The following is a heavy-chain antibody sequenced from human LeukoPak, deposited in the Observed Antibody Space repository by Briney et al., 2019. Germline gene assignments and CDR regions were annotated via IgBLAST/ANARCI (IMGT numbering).Heavy chain of an antibody. CDR1: GFTFSHYW. CDR2: IKQDGSRI. V-gene: IGHV3-7*01. CDR3: AREGAGGFDY. D-gene: IGHD1-26*01. J-gene: IGHJ4*02. Sequence: GGSLRLSCAASGFTFSHYWVSWIRQTPGKGLEWVANIKQDGSRIEYVDSVKGRFTISRDNAKNSLYLQMNSLRAEDTAVYYCAREGAGGFDYWGQGTLVTVSS.